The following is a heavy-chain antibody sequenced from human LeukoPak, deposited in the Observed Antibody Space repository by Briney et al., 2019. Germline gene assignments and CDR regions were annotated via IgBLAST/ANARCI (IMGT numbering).Heavy chain of an antibody. CDR3: AKVGGSYRYHYFDY. CDR1: GFTFSSYA. J-gene: IGHJ4*02. V-gene: IGHV3-23*01. Sequence: PGGSLRLSCAASGFTFSSYAMSWVRQAPGKGLEYVSAISGSGGSTYYADSVKGRFTISRDNSKNTLYLQMNSLRAEDTAVYYCAKVGGSYRYHYFDYWGQGTLVTVSS. D-gene: IGHD3-16*02. CDR2: ISGSGGST.